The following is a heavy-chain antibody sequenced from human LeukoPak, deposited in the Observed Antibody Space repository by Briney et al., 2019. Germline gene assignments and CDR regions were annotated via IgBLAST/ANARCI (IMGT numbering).Heavy chain of an antibody. J-gene: IGHJ5*02. CDR3: ARREILYYYDSSYFDP. D-gene: IGHD3-22*01. CDR2: IYYSGST. V-gene: IGHV4-39*01. Sequence: SEALSLTCTVSGGSISSSSYYWGWIRQPPGKGLEWIGSIYYSGSTYYNPSLKSRVTISVDTSKNQFSLKLSSVTAADTAVYYCARREILYYYDSSYFDPWGQGTLVTVSS. CDR1: GGSISSSSYY.